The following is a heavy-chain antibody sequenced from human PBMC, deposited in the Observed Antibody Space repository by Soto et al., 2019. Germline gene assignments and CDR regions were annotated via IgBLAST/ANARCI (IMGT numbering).Heavy chain of an antibody. D-gene: IGHD1-26*01. V-gene: IGHV1-2*04. CDR1: GYTFTAYY. Sequence: ASVKVSCKASGYTFTAYYIHWLRQAPGQGLEWMGWVNPHSGATVFAQKFLGSVTLTTDTSINTAYMELTSLTSDDTALYYCARPPNPWEPYAFHIWGPGTLVTVPS. CDR2: VNPHSGAT. J-gene: IGHJ3*02. CDR3: ARPPNPWEPYAFHI.